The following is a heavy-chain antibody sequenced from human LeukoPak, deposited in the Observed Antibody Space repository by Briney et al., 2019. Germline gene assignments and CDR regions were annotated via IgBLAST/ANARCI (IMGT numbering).Heavy chain of an antibody. J-gene: IGHJ5*02. CDR2: INPSGGSA. CDR1: GYTFTIYY. CDR3: ARDSREDFCGGYYSSDNWFDP. D-gene: IGHD3-3*01. Sequence: GASVKVSRKASGYTFTIYYMHWVRQAPGQGLEWMGIINPSGGSASYAQKFHGRVTMTRDTSTSPVYMELSSLRSQDTAVYYCARDSREDFCGGYYSSDNWFDPWGQGTLVTVSS. V-gene: IGHV1-46*01.